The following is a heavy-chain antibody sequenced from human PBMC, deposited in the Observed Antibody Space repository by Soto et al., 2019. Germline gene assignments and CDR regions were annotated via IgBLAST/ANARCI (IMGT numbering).Heavy chain of an antibody. V-gene: IGHV1-46*01. CDR2: INPSGGST. Sequence: AAVKVSCKASGYTFTSYYMHWVRQAPGQGXEWMGIINPSGGSTSYAQKFQGGVTMTRDTSTSTVYMELSSLRSEDTAVYYCARERARHCSSTSCYKDAYYYGMAVWGQGTTVTVSS. CDR1: GYTFTSYY. CDR3: ARERARHCSSTSCYKDAYYYGMAV. J-gene: IGHJ6*02. D-gene: IGHD2-2*02.